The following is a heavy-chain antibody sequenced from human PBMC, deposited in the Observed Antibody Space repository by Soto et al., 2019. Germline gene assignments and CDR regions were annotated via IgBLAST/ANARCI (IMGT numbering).Heavy chain of an antibody. J-gene: IGHJ5*02. Sequence: PSQTLSLTCAISGDSVSNNSAAWNWIRQSPARGLEWLGRTYYRSKWYHDYAVSVRSRINIIADTSQNQFSLQLKSVSPEDTAVYYCAASVRKGYSYDYNWFDPWGQGTLVTVSS. CDR2: TYYRSKWYH. CDR1: GDSVSNNSAA. V-gene: IGHV6-1*01. CDR3: AASVRKGYSYDYNWFDP. D-gene: IGHD5-18*01.